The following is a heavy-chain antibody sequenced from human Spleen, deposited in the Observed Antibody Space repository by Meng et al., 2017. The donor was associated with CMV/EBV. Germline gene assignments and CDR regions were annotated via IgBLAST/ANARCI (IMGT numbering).Heavy chain of an antibody. J-gene: IGHJ6*02. CDR1: GYTFTGYY. Sequence: ASVKVSCKASGYTFTGYYMHWVRQAPGQGLGWMGRINSKSGVAQTAQKFQGRVTLTSDTSTSTAYMELSSLRPDDTALYFCATYSCPTDACHAYYFPMEVWGQGTTVTVS. CDR2: INSKSGVA. V-gene: IGHV1-2*02. CDR3: ATYSCPTDACHAYYFPMEV. D-gene: IGHD1-26*01.